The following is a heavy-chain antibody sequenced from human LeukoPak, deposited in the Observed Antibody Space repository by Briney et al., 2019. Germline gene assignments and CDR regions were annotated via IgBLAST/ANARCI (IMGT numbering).Heavy chain of an antibody. D-gene: IGHD6-19*01. J-gene: IGHJ4*01. Sequence: GASVKVSCKASGYTFTGYYMHWVRQAPGQGLEWMGWINPNSGSTNYAQKFQGRVTMTRDTSISTAYMELSRLRSDDMAVYYCARESPDSSGWYPIDYWGQGTLVTVSS. V-gene: IGHV1-2*02. CDR2: INPNSGST. CDR3: ARESPDSSGWYPIDY. CDR1: GYTFTGYY.